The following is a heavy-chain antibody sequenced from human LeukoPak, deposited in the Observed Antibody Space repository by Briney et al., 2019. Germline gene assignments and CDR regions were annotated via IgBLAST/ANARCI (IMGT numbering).Heavy chain of an antibody. CDR3: ARDSVGALFDY. D-gene: IGHD1-26*01. CDR1: GFTFSSYS. V-gene: IGHV3-21*01. CDR2: ISSSSSYI. Sequence: GGSLRLSCAASGFTFSSYSMNWVRQAPWKGLGWVSSISSSSSYIYYADSVKGRFTISRDNAKNSLYLQMNSLRAEDTAVYYCARDSVGALFDYWGQGTLVTVSS. J-gene: IGHJ4*02.